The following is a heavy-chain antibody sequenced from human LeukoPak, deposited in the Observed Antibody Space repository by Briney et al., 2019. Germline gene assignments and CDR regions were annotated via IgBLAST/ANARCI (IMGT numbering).Heavy chain of an antibody. V-gene: IGHV4-59*08. J-gene: IGHJ4*02. CDR2: IYYSGST. CDR3: ARAAKPPRKYYDILTGYYPFDY. CDR1: GGSISSYY. D-gene: IGHD3-9*01. Sequence: SETLSLTCTVSGGSISSYYWSWIRQPPGKGLEWIGYIYYSGSTNYNPSLKSRVTISVDTSKNQFSLKLSSVTAADTAVYYCARAAKPPRKYYDILTGYYPFDYWGQGTLVTVSS.